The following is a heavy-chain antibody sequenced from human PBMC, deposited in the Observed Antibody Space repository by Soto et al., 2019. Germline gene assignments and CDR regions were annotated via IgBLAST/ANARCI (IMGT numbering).Heavy chain of an antibody. D-gene: IGHD3-9*01. V-gene: IGHV3-23*01. CDR1: GFIFRNYG. CDR2: ISGDGTGT. CDR3: VFYDVLTGYDH. Sequence: EVQLLESGGGLVQPGGSLRLSCAGSGFIFRNYGMSWVRQAPGKGLEWVSAISGDGTGTYYADSVKGRFAISRDNSRNKLYLQMSSLRAEDTALYYCVFYDVLTGYDHWGQGTLVTVSS. J-gene: IGHJ5*02.